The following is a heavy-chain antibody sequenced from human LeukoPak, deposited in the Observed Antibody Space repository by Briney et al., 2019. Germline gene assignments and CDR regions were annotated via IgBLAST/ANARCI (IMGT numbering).Heavy chain of an antibody. CDR3: AKGSYNWNEYQLDI. D-gene: IGHD1-1*01. CDR1: GFTFSSYA. V-gene: IGHV3-23*01. J-gene: IGHJ3*02. CDR2: ISGSGGSS. Sequence: GGSLRLSCAASGFTFSSYAMSWVRQAPGKGLEWVSAISGSGGSSYYADSVKGRFTISRDNSKNTLYLQMNSLRAEDTAVYYCAKGSYNWNEYQLDIWGQGTMVTVSS.